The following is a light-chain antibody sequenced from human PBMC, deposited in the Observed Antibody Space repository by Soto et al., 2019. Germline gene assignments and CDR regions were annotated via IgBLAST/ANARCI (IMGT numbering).Light chain of an antibody. CDR2: EVT. V-gene: IGLV2-8*01. J-gene: IGLJ3*02. CDR3: SSFAGNYRWV. Sequence: QSVLTQPPSASESPGQSVTISCTGTSSDVGGYNYVSWYQQYPGKAPKLMIYEVTKRPSGVPDRFSGSKSGNTASLTVSGLQADDEADYYCSSFAGNYRWVFGGGTKLTVL. CDR1: SSDVGGYNY.